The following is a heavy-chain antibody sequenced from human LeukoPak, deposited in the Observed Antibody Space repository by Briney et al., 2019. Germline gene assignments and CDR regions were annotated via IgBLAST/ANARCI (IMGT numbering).Heavy chain of an antibody. V-gene: IGHV4-59*01. CDR3: ARTRRHYYGTGKNLTPWPAGLDV. CDR2: SGSS. D-gene: IGHD3-10*01. J-gene: IGHJ6*01. CDR1: SGSFSDYY. Sequence: PAETLSLTCTVSSGSFSDYYWTWMRQPPGQGLEWIGYSGSSKYNPSLESRFTISVDTSKSHFSLTLSSVTAADTAIYYCARTRRHYYGTGKNLTPWPAGLDVWGQGTTVIVSA.